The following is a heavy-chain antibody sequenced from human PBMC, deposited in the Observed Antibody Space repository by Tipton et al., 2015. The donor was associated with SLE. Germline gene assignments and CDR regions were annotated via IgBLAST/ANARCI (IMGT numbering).Heavy chain of an antibody. J-gene: IGHJ3*01. CDR3: ARDLYSAADV. CDR1: GFTFSTYW. Sequence: SLRLSCAASGFTFSTYWMHWVRQAPGKGLVWVSRINSDGRGTSYADSVKGRFTVSRDNAKNTLYLQMNSLRAEDTAMYYCARDLYSAADVWGQGTMVTVSS. D-gene: IGHD2-8*01. CDR2: INSDGRGT. V-gene: IGHV3-74*01.